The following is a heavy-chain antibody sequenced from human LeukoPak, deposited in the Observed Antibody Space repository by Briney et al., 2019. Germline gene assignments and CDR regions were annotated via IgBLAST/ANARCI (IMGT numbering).Heavy chain of an antibody. CDR2: ISSSGSTI. J-gene: IGHJ5*02. Sequence: GGSLRLSCAASGFTFNRYGINWVRQAPGKGLEWVSYISSSGSTIYYAASVKGRFTISRDNAKNSLHLQMNSLRTEDTAVYYCARDRDIVIVAATIPHWSDTWGQGALVTVSS. CDR3: ARDRDIVIVAATIPHWSDT. V-gene: IGHV3-48*04. CDR1: GFTFNRYG. D-gene: IGHD2/OR15-2a*01.